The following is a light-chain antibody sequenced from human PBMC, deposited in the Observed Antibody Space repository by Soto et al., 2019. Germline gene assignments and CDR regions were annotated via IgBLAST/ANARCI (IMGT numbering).Light chain of an antibody. Sequence: QSVLTQPPSVSGAPGQRVTISCTGSSSNIGAGYDVHWYQQLPGTAPKLPIYGNSNRPSGVPDRFSGSKSGTSASLAITGLQAEDEADYYCQSYDSSLSDVFGTGTKVTVL. J-gene: IGLJ1*01. V-gene: IGLV1-40*01. CDR2: GNS. CDR3: QSYDSSLSDV. CDR1: SSNIGAGYD.